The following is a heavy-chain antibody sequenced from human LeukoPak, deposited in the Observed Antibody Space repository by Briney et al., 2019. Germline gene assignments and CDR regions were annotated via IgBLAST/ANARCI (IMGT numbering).Heavy chain of an antibody. D-gene: IGHD4-11*01. CDR1: GSTLTELS. CDR2: VDAEDGET. Sequence: ASVTLSRTFSGSTLTELSMHWVRQAPGPGQGRVGGVDAEDGETIYAQKFQGRVTMTEDTSTDTAYMELSSLRSEDTAVYYGSTRLSTVTITGYFQHWGQGTLVTVST. V-gene: IGHV1-24*01. J-gene: IGHJ1*01. CDR3: STRLSTVTITGYFQH.